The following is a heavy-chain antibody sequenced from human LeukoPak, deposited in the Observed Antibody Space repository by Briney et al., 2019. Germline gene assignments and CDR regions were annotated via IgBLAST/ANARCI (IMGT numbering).Heavy chain of an antibody. CDR2: ISGSGDSI. CDR3: ARDLGHCSGGTCFAYGFDL. D-gene: IGHD2-15*01. CDR1: GFSFSEHY. Sequence: GGSLRLSCKASGFSFSEHYMNWLRQAPGRGLEWVSFISGSGDSIHYTDSVKGRFTVSRDNGKDALYLQMSSLRAEDTAVYYCARDLGHCSGGTCFAYGFDLWGQGTVVSVSP. J-gene: IGHJ3*01. V-gene: IGHV3-11*01.